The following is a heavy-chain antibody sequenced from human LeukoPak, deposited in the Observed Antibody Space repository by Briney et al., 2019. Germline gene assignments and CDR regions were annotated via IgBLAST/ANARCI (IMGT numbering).Heavy chain of an antibody. CDR1: GYTFTSYG. Sequence: ASVKVSCKASGYTFTSYGISWVRQAPGQGLEWMGWISAYNGNTNYAQKLQGRVTMTTDTSTSTAYMELRSLRSDDTAVYYCARGDYYDSSGYSPIPEYWGQGTLVADSS. V-gene: IGHV1-18*01. J-gene: IGHJ4*02. CDR3: ARGDYYDSSGYSPIPEY. D-gene: IGHD3-22*01. CDR2: ISAYNGNT.